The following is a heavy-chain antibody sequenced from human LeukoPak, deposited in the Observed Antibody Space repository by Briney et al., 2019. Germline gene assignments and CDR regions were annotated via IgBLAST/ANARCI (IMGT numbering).Heavy chain of an antibody. CDR2: ISSSGSTI. D-gene: IGHD6-25*01. CDR1: GFTFSDYY. J-gene: IGHJ3*02. CDR3: ARGQRAAGPRIAFDI. V-gene: IGHV3-11*01. Sequence: GGSLRLSCAASGFTFSDYYMSWIRQAPGKGLEWVSYISSSGSTIYYAASVTGRFTISRDNAKNSLYLQMNSLRAEDTAVYYCARGQRAAGPRIAFDIWGQGTMVTVSS.